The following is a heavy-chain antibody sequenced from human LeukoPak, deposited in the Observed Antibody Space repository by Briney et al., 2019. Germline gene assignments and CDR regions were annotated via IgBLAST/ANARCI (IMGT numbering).Heavy chain of an antibody. D-gene: IGHD5-18*01. CDR2: ISGSGGST. J-gene: IGHJ4*02. CDR3: AKVEGIQLWLGGNFFDY. V-gene: IGHV3-23*01. Sequence: GGSLRLSCAASGFTFSSYAMSWVRQAPGKGLEWVSAISGSGGSTYYAASVKGRFTISRDNSKNTLYLQMNSLRAEDTAVYYCAKVEGIQLWLGGNFFDYWGQGTLVTVSS. CDR1: GFTFSSYA.